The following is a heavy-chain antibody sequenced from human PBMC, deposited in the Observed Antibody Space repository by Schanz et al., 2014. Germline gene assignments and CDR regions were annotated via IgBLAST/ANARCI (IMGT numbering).Heavy chain of an antibody. CDR2: MNPKNGAT. CDR1: RYDFRDYY. V-gene: IGHV1-2*06. CDR3: ARVLYFGPGIAYYGVDV. D-gene: IGHD3-10*01. Sequence: QAQLVQSGAEVKRSGASVKISCKASRYDFRDYYVQWVRQAPGYGLEWVGRMNPKNGATIYAQKFQGRVSMTRDMFTSTAYMEVRSLRHDDTALYYCARVLYFGPGIAYYGVDVWGQGTAV. J-gene: IGHJ6*02.